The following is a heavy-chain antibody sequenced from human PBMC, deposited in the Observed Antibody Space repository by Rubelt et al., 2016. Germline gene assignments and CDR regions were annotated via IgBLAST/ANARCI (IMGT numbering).Heavy chain of an antibody. Sequence: QVHLVQSGAEVKKPGASVKVSCKASGGSFSSHGIVWVRQAPGQGLEWMGGIIPLTGMANYAQKFQGTVTITADKSTSTAYLGVTSLTSEDTAVYYCAGGSAQYYYYGLVGWGQGTPVIVSS. CDR3: AGGSAQYYYYGLVG. V-gene: IGHV1-69*10. J-gene: IGHJ6*02. CDR2: IIPLTGMA. D-gene: IGHD6-19*01. CDR1: GGSFSSHG.